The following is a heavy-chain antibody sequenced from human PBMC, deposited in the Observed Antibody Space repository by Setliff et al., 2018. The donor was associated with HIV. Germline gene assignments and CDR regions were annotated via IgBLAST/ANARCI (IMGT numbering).Heavy chain of an antibody. Sequence: SETLSLTCGVYGESLSDYSWGWIRQPPGRGLEWLGTVYFLGNTYLNPSLKSRVAVSVDTSKNQFSLKLSSVTAADTAVYYCARHKARRIAVAGNPYYYYYMDVWGKGTTVTVSS. D-gene: IGHD6-19*01. J-gene: IGHJ6*03. V-gene: IGHV4-39*01. CDR2: VYFLGNT. CDR1: GESLSDYS. CDR3: ARHKARRIAVAGNPYYYYYMDV.